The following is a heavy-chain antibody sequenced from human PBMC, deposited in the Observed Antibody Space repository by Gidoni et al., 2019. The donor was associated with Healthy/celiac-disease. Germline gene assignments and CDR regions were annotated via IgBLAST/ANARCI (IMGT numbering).Heavy chain of an antibody. CDR3: ARDPPSIAAAGKPFDY. D-gene: IGHD6-13*01. CDR2: ISSSSSYI. J-gene: IGHJ4*02. CDR1: GSTFSRYS. Sequence: EVQLVESGGGLVKPGGSLRLSCAASGSTFSRYSMNCVRQAPGKGLEWVSSISSSSSYIYYADSVKGRFNISRDNAKNSLYLQMNSLRAEDTAVYYCARDPPSIAAAGKPFDYWGQGTLVTVSS. V-gene: IGHV3-21*01.